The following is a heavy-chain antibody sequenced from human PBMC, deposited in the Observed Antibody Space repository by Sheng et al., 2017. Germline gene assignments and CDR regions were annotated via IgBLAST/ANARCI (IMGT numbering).Heavy chain of an antibody. CDR3: AREGRDLPFLI. Sequence: EVQLVESGGGLVQPGRSLRLSCTGSGFTFGDYVMSWVRQAPGKGLEWVGFIRNLAYGGTTEYAAPVKGRFTIPRDDSKGVAYLQMNSLKTEDTAVYYCAREGRDLPFLIWGQGTMVTVSS. CDR2: IRNLAYGGTT. D-gene: IGHD3-10*01. CDR1: GFTFGDYV. V-gene: IGHV3-49*04. J-gene: IGHJ3*02.